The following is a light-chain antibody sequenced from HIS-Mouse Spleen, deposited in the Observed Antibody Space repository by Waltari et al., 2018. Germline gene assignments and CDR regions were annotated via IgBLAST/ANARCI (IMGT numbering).Light chain of an antibody. CDR1: SSNIGSNT. V-gene: IGLV1-44*01. J-gene: IGLJ2*01. Sequence: QSVLTQPPSASGTPGQRVTISCSGSSSNIGSNTVNWYQQLPGTAPKLLIDSNTRRPSGVPARFSGSKSGTSASLAISGLQSEDEADYYCAAWDDSLNGPVFGGGTKLTVL. CDR2: SNT. CDR3: AAWDDSLNGPV.